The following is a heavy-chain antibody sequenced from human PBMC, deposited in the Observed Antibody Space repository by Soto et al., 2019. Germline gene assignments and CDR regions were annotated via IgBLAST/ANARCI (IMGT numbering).Heavy chain of an antibody. CDR2: ISTFNGNT. CDR3: ARGTVTSGRWFGP. D-gene: IGHD4-17*01. V-gene: IGHV1-18*04. J-gene: IGHJ5*02. Sequence: ASVKVSCKASASTFTGYTINWVRQAPGQGLEWMGWISTFNGNTKYAGNFEGRVAMTTNTSTTTAYMELTGLTFDDTAVYFCARGTVTSGRWFGPWGQGTLVTVSS. CDR1: ASTFTGYT.